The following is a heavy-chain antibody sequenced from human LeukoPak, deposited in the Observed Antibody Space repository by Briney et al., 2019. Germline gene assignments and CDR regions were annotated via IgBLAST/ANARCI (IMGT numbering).Heavy chain of an antibody. J-gene: IGHJ4*02. V-gene: IGHV5-51*01. CDR3: ARHIGYSAWNPDY. D-gene: IGHD5-18*01. Sequence: GESLKISCKASGYSFTGFWIGWVRQMPEKGLEWMGIIYPYDSETRYSPSFQGQVTISADKSISTAYLQWSSLKASDTAMYYCARHIGYSAWNPDYWGQGTLVTVSS. CDR2: IYPYDSET. CDR1: GYSFTGFW.